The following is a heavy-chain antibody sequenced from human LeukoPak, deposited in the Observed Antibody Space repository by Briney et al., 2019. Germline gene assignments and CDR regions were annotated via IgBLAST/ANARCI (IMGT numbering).Heavy chain of an antibody. CDR3: AREGVNSGYDLDY. V-gene: IGHV3-30-3*01. D-gene: IGHD5-12*01. CDR1: GFTFSSYA. J-gene: IGHJ4*02. Sequence: GGSLRLSCAASGFTFSSYAMHWVRQAPGKGLEWVAVISYDGSNKYYADSVKGRFTISRDNSKNTLYLQMNSLRAEDTAVYYCAREGVNSGYDLDYRGQGTLVTVSS. CDR2: ISYDGSNK.